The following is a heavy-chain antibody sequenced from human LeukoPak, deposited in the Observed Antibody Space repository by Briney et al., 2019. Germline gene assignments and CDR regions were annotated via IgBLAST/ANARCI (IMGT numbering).Heavy chain of an antibody. Sequence: VASVKVSCKASGGTFSSYAISWVRQAPGQGLEWMGGIIPIFGTANYAQKFQGRVTITADESTSTAYMELSSLRSEDTAVYYCARTLGIGLLPPNAFDIWGQGTMVTVSS. V-gene: IGHV1-69*13. J-gene: IGHJ3*02. CDR2: IIPIFGTA. D-gene: IGHD7-27*01. CDR3: ARTLGIGLLPPNAFDI. CDR1: GGTFSSYA.